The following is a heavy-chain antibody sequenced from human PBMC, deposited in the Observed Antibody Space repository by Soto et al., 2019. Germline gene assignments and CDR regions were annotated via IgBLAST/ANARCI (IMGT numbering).Heavy chain of an antibody. Sequence: SETLSLTCTVSGGSISSSSHHWAWIRPPPGKGLEWIGNIYYSGNTYHKPSLKSRVTISVDKSKNQFYLKLSYVNAADNAEKCCAREKNEIAFDIWGQGTMVTVSS. CDR3: AREKNEIAFDI. J-gene: IGHJ3*02. CDR1: GGSISSSSHH. CDR2: IYYSGNT. V-gene: IGHV4-39*01. D-gene: IGHD1-1*01.